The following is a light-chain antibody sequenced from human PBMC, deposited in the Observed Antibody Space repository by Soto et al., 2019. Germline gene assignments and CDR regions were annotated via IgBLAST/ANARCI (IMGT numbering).Light chain of an antibody. CDR2: TAS. J-gene: IGKJ1*01. CDR1: QGISSY. V-gene: IGKV1-8*01. Sequence: AIRMTQSPSSLSASTGDRVTITCRASQGISSYLALYQQKPGKAPKVLIHTASTLQGGVPSRFSGSGSGTDFTLTISRLQSEDFATYSCQQYYTYPWTFGQGTKVEVK. CDR3: QQYYTYPWT.